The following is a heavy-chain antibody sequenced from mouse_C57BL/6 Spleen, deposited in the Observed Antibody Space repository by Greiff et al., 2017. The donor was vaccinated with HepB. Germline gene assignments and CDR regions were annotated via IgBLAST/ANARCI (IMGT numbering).Heavy chain of an antibody. V-gene: IGHV1-59*01. Sequence: QVQLQQSGAELVRPGTSVKLSCKASGYTFTSYWMHWVKQRPGQGLEWIGVIDPSDSYTNYNQKFKGKATLTVDTSSSTAYMQLSSLTSEDSAVYYCARENLGYFDVWGTGTTVTVSS. CDR1: GYTFTSYW. J-gene: IGHJ1*03. CDR3: ARENLGYFDV. CDR2: IDPSDSYT.